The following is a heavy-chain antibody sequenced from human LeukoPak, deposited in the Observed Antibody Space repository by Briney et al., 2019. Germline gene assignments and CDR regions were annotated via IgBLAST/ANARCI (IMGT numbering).Heavy chain of an antibody. Sequence: PSETLSLTCTVSGGPISSYYWSWIRQPPGKGLEWIGYIYYSGSTNYNPSLKSRVTISVDTSKNQFSLKLSSVTAADTAVYYCARSDSGWYEYWGQGTLVTVSS. CDR2: IYYSGST. D-gene: IGHD6-19*01. V-gene: IGHV4-59*01. J-gene: IGHJ4*02. CDR1: GGPISSYY. CDR3: ARSDSGWYEY.